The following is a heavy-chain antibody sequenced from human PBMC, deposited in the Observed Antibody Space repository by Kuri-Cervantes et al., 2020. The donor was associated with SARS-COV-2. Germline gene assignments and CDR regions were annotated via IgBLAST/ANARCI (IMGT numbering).Heavy chain of an antibody. V-gene: IGHV3-21*01. CDR2: ISSTSSYI. CDR3: ARDSGDTSESEGAYDY. Sequence: GESLKISCAASGFTFSSYSMNWVRQAPGKGLEWVSSISSTSSYIYYADSVKGRFTISRDNAKNSLYLQMNSLRAEDTAVYYCARDSGDTSESEGAYDYWGQGTLVTVSS. CDR1: GFTFSSYS. J-gene: IGHJ4*02. D-gene: IGHD3-10*01.